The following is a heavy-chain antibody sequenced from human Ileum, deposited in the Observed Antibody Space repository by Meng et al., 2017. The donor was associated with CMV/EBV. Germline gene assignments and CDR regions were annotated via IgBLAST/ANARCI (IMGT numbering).Heavy chain of an antibody. Sequence: GESLKISCAASGFTFSDHFMDWVRQAPGKGLEWVGRARNKANSYTTEYAASVKGRFTISRDDSKNSLYLQMNSLKTEGTAVYYCARGYPDGVYFDYWGQGTLVTVSS. V-gene: IGHV3-72*01. D-gene: IGHD1-1*01. CDR1: GFTFSDHF. CDR3: ARGYPDGVYFDY. CDR2: ARNKANSYTT. J-gene: IGHJ4*02.